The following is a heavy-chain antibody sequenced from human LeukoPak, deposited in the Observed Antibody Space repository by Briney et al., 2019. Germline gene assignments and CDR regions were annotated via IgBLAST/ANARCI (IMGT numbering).Heavy chain of an antibody. J-gene: IGHJ4*02. D-gene: IGHD5-18*01. Sequence: GGSLRLSCAASGFTFSSYSMNWVRQAPGKGLEWVSSISSSSYIYYADSVKGRFTISRDNAKNSLYLQMNSLRAEDTAVYYCARDLYSYGANQDDYWGQGILVTVSS. CDR2: ISSSSYI. V-gene: IGHV3-21*01. CDR3: ARDLYSYGANQDDY. CDR1: GFTFSSYS.